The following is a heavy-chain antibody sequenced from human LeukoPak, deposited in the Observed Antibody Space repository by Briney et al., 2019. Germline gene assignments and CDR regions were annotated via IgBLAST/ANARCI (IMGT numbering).Heavy chain of an antibody. Sequence: SETLSVTCAVYGGSFSGYYWSWIRQPPGNGLEWIGEINHSGSTNYNPSLKSRVTISVDTSKNQFSLKLSSVTAADTAVYYCARFGDTYYDYVWGSYRSPFDYWGQGTLVTVSS. CDR1: GGSFSGYY. V-gene: IGHV4-34*01. CDR3: ARFGDTYYDYVWGSYRSPFDY. J-gene: IGHJ4*02. D-gene: IGHD3-16*02. CDR2: INHSGST.